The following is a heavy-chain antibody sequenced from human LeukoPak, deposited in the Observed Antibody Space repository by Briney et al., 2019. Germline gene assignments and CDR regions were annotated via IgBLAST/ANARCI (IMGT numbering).Heavy chain of an antibody. J-gene: IGHJ4*02. Sequence: SETLSLTCTVSGGSISSGSYYWSWIRQPAGKGLEWIGRIYTSGSTNYNPSLKSRVTISVDTSKNQFSLKLSSVTAADTAVYYCARHWGSGDFYFDYWGQGTLVTVSS. V-gene: IGHV4-61*02. CDR2: IYTSGST. D-gene: IGHD3-16*01. CDR3: ARHWGSGDFYFDY. CDR1: GGSISSGSYY.